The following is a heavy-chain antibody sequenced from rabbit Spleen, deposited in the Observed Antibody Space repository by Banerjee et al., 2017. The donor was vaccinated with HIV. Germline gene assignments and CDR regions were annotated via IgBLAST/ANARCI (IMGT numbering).Heavy chain of an antibody. Sequence: EESGGDLVKPGASLTLTCTASGFDSTSNAMCWVRQAPGKGLEWIGYIDPVFGITYYANWVNGRFSISRENAQNTVFLQMTSLTAADTATYFCARDGAGGSYFALWGPGTLVTVS. CDR1: GFDSTSNA. V-gene: IGHV1S47*01. J-gene: IGHJ4*01. CDR3: ARDGAGGSYFAL. D-gene: IGHD8-1*01. CDR2: IDPVFGIT.